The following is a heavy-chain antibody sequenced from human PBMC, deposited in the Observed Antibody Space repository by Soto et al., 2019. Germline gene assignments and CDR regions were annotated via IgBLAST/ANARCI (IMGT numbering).Heavy chain of an antibody. CDR3: AKGHDSSGYYYVYYYYGMDV. J-gene: IGHJ6*02. CDR1: GFTFSSYA. D-gene: IGHD3-22*01. CDR2: ISGSGGST. Sequence: PGGSLRLSCAASGFTFSSYAMSWVRQAPGKGLEWVSAISGSGGSTYYADSVKGRFTISRDNSKNTLYLQMNSLRAEDTAVYYCAKGHDSSGYYYVYYYYGMDVWGQGTTLTVSS. V-gene: IGHV3-23*01.